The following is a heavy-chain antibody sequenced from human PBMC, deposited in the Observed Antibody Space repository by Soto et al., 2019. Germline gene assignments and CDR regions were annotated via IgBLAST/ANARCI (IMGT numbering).Heavy chain of an antibody. CDR3: ARVLWFGELYYFDY. J-gene: IGHJ4*02. CDR1: GFTFDDYG. Sequence: GGSLRLSCAASGFTFDDYGMSWVRQAPGKGLEWVSGINWNGGSTGYADSVKGRFTISRDNAKNSLYLQMNSLRAEDTALYHCARVLWFGELYYFDYWGQGTLVTVSS. V-gene: IGHV3-20*01. CDR2: INWNGGST. D-gene: IGHD3-10*01.